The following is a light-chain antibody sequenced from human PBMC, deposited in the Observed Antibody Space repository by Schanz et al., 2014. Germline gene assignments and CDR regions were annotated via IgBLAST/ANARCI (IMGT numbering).Light chain of an antibody. Sequence: EIVLTQSPDTLSLSPGEIATLSCRASQSISSYVAWYQHKNGQAPRLLIYGASSRATGIPDRFSGSGSGTDFTLTISRLEPEDFAVYYCQHYSLSPLFGQGTKVDI. V-gene: IGKV3-20*01. CDR3: QHYSLSPL. J-gene: IGKJ1*01. CDR2: GAS. CDR1: QSISSY.